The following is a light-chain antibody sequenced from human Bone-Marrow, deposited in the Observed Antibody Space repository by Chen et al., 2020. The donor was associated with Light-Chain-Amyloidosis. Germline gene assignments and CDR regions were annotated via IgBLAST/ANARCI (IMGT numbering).Light chain of an antibody. CDR3: PQINDYPWT. CDR1: QGIRGH. CDR2: SAS. V-gene: IGKV1-9*01. J-gene: IGKJ1*01. Sequence: IQLTQSPSSLSGFGGDRVTITGRASQGIRGHLAWYQQKPGRAPKLLIYSASTLQSGVPSRFSGSGSERDFTLTISSLQPEDFATYYCPQINDYPWTFRPGTTVEVK.